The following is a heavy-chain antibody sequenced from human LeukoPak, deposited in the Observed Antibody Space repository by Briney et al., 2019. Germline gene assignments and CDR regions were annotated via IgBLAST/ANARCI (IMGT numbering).Heavy chain of an antibody. CDR3: AELGITMIGGV. Sequence: GGSLRLSCAASGFTFSSYGMSWVRQAPGKGLEWVSCISGSGTTTYYADSVKGRFTISRDNAKNSLYLQMNSLRAEDTAVYYCAELGITMIGGVWGKGTTVTISS. CDR2: ISGSGTTT. CDR1: GFTFSSYG. V-gene: IGHV3-23*01. D-gene: IGHD3-10*02. J-gene: IGHJ6*04.